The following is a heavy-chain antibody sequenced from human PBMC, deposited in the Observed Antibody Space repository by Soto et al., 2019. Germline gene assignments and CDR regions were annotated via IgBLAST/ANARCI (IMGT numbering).Heavy chain of an antibody. J-gene: IGHJ6*02. CDR2: IIPIFGTA. Sequence: SVKVSCKASGGTFSSYAISWVRQAPGQGLEWMGGIIPIFGTANYAQKFQGRVTITADESTSTAYMELSSLRSEDTAVYYCARGTPVVVAATYSYSGMDVWGQGTTVTVSS. V-gene: IGHV1-69*13. CDR3: ARGTPVVVAATYSYSGMDV. CDR1: GGTFSSYA. D-gene: IGHD2-15*01.